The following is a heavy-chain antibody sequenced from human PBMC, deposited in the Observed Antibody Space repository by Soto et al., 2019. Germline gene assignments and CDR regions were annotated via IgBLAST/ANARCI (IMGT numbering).Heavy chain of an antibody. D-gene: IGHD1-26*01. V-gene: IGHV5-51*01. Sequence: GESLKISCKGSGDSFTSYWIGLVRQIPGKVLERMVIIYPGDSDTRYSPSFKGTVNISAEKSIRPAYLQWSRLKASDTDMYYCERGVQGADRGSDTRYYDYGMDVWGQGTTVTVSS. CDR3: ERGVQGADRGSDTRYYDYGMDV. CDR2: IYPGDSDT. J-gene: IGHJ6*02. CDR1: GDSFTSYW.